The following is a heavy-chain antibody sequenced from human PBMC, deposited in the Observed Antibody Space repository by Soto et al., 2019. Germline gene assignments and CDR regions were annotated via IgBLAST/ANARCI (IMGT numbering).Heavy chain of an antibody. Sequence: GGSLRLSCAASGFTFSSYWMSWARQAPGKGLEWVANIKQDGSEKYYVDSVKGRFTISRDNAKNSLYLQMNSLRAEDTAVYYCARDTRAGPYYYYGMDVWGQGTTVTVSS. CDR3: ARDTRAGPYYYYGMDV. J-gene: IGHJ6*02. V-gene: IGHV3-7*03. CDR2: IKQDGSEK. D-gene: IGHD6-19*01. CDR1: GFTFSSYW.